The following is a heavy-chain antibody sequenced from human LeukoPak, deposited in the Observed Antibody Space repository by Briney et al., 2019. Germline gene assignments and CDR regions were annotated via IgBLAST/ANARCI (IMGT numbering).Heavy chain of an antibody. CDR2: IYYSGST. Sequence: KPSETLSLTCTVSGGSISSYYWSWIRQPPGKGLEWNGYIYYSGSTNYNPSLKSRVTISVDTSKNQFALKLSAVTAADTAVYYCARDRGNWLFDYWGQGTLVTVSS. V-gene: IGHV4-59*01. CDR3: ARDRGNWLFDY. CDR1: GGSISSYY. J-gene: IGHJ4*02. D-gene: IGHD4-23*01.